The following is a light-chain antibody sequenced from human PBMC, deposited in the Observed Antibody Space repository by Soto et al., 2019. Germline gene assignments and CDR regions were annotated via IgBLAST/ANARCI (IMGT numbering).Light chain of an antibody. J-gene: IGKJ1*01. CDR3: QQYESSLRT. Sequence: EMVLTQSPGTLSLSPGERATLSCRASQSVRSSYLAWYQQKPGQAPRLLISGASSRATGSPDRFSGSGSGTDFTLTISRLEPEDFAVYYCQQYESSLRTFGQGTKVEVK. V-gene: IGKV3-20*01. CDR1: QSVRSSY. CDR2: GAS.